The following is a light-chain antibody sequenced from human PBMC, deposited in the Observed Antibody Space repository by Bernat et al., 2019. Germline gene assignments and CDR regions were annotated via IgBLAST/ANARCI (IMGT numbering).Light chain of an antibody. J-gene: IGLJ3*02. CDR1: SSDVGGYNY. CDR2: DVN. Sequence: QSALTQPRSVSGSPGQSVTISCTGTSSDVGGYNYVPWYQQHPGKAPKLMIYDVNKRPSGVPDRFSGSKSDNTASLTISGLQAEDEADYYCCSYAGNTAWVFGAGTKVAVL. V-gene: IGLV2-11*01. CDR3: CSYAGNTAWV.